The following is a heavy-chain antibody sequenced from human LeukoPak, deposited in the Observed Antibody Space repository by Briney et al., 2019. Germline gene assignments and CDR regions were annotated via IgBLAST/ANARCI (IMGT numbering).Heavy chain of an antibody. CDR2: INHSGST. D-gene: IGHD3-22*01. V-gene: IGHV4-34*01. Sequence: SETLSLTCAVYGGSFSGYYWSWIRQPPGKGLEWIGEINHSGSTNYNPSLKSRVTISVDTSKNQFSLKLSSVTAADTAVYYCARGLDSGGYYYVDYWGQGTLVTVSS. CDR1: GGSFSGYY. CDR3: ARGLDSGGYYYVDY. J-gene: IGHJ4*02.